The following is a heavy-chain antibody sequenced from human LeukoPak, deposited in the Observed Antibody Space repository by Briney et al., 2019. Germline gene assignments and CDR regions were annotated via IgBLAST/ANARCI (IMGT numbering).Heavy chain of an antibody. CDR3: ARQGRGYSPYYYYYMDV. D-gene: IGHD5-24*01. CDR1: GYSFSNYG. V-gene: IGHV5-51*01. CDR2: IFPGDSDT. Sequence: GESLKISCKASGYSFSNYGIGWVRQLPGKGLEWMGIIFPGDSDTRYSPSFQGQVTISADNSISAAYLQWSSLKASDTAMYYCARQGRGYSPYYYYYMDVWGKGTTVTVSS. J-gene: IGHJ6*03.